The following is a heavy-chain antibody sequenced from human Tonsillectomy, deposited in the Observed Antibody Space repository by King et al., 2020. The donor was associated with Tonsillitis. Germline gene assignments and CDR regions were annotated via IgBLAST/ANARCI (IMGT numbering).Heavy chain of an antibody. V-gene: IGHV6-1*01. J-gene: IGHJ4*02. D-gene: IGHD4-17*01. CDR2: TYYRSKWYN. Sequence: VQLQQSGPGLVKPSQTLSLTCAISGDSVSRNSAAWSWIRQSPSRGLEWLGRTYYRSKWYNDYAVSVKSRITITPDTSKNRFSLQLNSVTPEDTAVYYCARLYGDYPFFYFDYWGQGTLVTVSS. CDR1: GDSVSRNSAA. CDR3: ARLYGDYPFFYFDY.